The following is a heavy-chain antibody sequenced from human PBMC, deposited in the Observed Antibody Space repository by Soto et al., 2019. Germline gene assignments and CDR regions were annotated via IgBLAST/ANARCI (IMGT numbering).Heavy chain of an antibody. CDR1: GGSISSYY. CDR2: IYYSGRT. V-gene: IGHV4-59*01. CDR3: AREGWAFDY. J-gene: IGHJ4*02. Sequence: QVQLQESGPGLVKPSETLSLTCTVSGGSISSYYWSWIRQPPGKGLEWIGYIYYSGRTNYNPSLKSRVTISVDTSKNQFSLKLSSVTAADTAVYYCAREGWAFDYWGQGTLVTVSS.